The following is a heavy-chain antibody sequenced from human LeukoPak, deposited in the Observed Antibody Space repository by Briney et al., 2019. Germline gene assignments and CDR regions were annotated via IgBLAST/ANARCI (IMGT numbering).Heavy chain of an antibody. CDR2: IYSGGST. D-gene: IGHD2-2*01. CDR3: ASRHAA. Sequence: GGSLRLSCTGSGLSVSSDYMSWVRQAPGKGLEWVSLIYSGGSTYYADSVKGRFTISRDNSKNTLYLQMNSLRAEDTAVYYCASRHAAGGQGTLVTVSS. V-gene: IGHV3-53*01. CDR1: GLSVSSDY. J-gene: IGHJ4*02.